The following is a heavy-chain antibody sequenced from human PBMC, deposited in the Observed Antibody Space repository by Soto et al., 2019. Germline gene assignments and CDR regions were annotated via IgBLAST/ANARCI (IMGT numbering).Heavy chain of an antibody. CDR3: ARETPWLLYINYYYYMDV. CDR1: GYSFTSYW. J-gene: IGHJ6*03. CDR2: IYPGDSDT. D-gene: IGHD3-9*01. V-gene: IGHV5-51*01. Sequence: PGESLKISCKGSGYSFTSYWIGWVRQMPGKGLEWMGIIYPGDSDTRYSPSFQGQVTISADKSISTAYLQWSSLKASDTAVYYCARETPWLLYINYYYYMDVWGKGTTVTVSS.